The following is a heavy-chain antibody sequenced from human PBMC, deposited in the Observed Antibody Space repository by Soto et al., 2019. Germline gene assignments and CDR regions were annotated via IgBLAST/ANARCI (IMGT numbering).Heavy chain of an antibody. CDR3: KREVDEPMGDPFDY. CDR2: INSDGSST. J-gene: IGHJ4*02. CDR1: GFTFSSYW. D-gene: IGHD2-21*02. Sequence: EAQLVESGGGLVQPGGSLRLSCAASGFTFSSYWMHWVRQAPGKGLVWVSLINSDGSSTNYADSVKGRFTISRDNAKNTLYLQMNSLRAEDTGVYYCKREVDEPMGDPFDYWGQGNLVTVSS. V-gene: IGHV3-74*01.